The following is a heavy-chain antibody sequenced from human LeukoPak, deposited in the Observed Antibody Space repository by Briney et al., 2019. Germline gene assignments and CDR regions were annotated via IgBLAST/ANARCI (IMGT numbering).Heavy chain of an antibody. Sequence: GGSLRLSCAASGFTFSSYAMSWVRQAPGKGLEWVSYISSSGSTIYYADSVKGRFTISRDNAKNSLYLQMNSLRAEDTAVYYCAREWIQLCDYWGQGTLVTVSS. CDR2: ISSSGSTI. V-gene: IGHV3-48*03. CDR1: GFTFSSYA. D-gene: IGHD5-18*01. J-gene: IGHJ4*02. CDR3: AREWIQLCDY.